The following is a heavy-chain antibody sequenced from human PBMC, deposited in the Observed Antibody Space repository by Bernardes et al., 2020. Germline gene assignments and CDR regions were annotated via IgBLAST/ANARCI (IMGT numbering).Heavy chain of an antibody. J-gene: IGHJ4*02. CDR2: INAGNGNT. CDR3: ARVEGCSGGSCPYHFDY. Sequence: ASVKVSCKASGYTFTSYAMHWVRQAPGQRLEWMGWINAGNGNTKYSQKFQGRVTITRDTSASTAYMELSSLRSEDTAVYYCARVEGCSGGSCPYHFDYWGQGTLVTVSS. D-gene: IGHD2-15*01. V-gene: IGHV1-3*01. CDR1: GYTFTSYA.